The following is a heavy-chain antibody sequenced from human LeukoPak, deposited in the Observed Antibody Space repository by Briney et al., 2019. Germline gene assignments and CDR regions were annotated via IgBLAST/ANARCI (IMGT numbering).Heavy chain of an antibody. J-gene: IGHJ4*02. D-gene: IGHD3-3*01. V-gene: IGHV3-30*01. Sequence: GRSLRLSCAASGFTFSSYAMHWVRQAPGKGLDGEAVISHDGSNKYYADSVKGRFTISRENSQNTLYLQMNSLRAEATAVYYCARGPSPVDFWSGYYSGFDYWGQGTLVTVSS. CDR3: ARGPSPVDFWSGYYSGFDY. CDR1: GFTFSSYA. CDR2: ISHDGSNK.